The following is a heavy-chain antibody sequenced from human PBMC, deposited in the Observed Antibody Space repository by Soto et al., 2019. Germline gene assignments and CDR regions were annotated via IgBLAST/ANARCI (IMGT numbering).Heavy chain of an antibody. D-gene: IGHD3-22*01. CDR2: IIPIFGTA. V-gene: IGHV1-69*13. J-gene: IGHJ4*02. CDR3: ARWLYYYDSSGYSDFDY. CDR1: GGTFSSYA. Sequence: ASVKVSCKASGGTFSSYAISWVRQAPGQGLEWMGGIIPIFGTANYAQKFQGRVTITADESTSTAYMELSSLRSEDTAVYYCARWLYYYDSSGYSDFDYWGQGTLVTVSS.